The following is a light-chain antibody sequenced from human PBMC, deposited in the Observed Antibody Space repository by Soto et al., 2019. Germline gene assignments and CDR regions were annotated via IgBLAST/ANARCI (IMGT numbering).Light chain of an antibody. CDR1: QSISNDC. CDR2: GSS. CDR3: QQYRNSPLN. Sequence: EVVLTQSPGTVSLSPGDRATLSCRSSQSISNDCLAWYQLRPGQAPRLLIFGSSNRATGVPDRFSGSGSGTDFTLTISRLEPEDFAVYSCQQYRNSPLNVGGGTKVESK. J-gene: IGKJ4*01. V-gene: IGKV3-20*01.